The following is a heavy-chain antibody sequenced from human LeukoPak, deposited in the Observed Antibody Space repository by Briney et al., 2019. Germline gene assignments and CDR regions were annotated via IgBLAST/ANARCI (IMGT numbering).Heavy chain of an antibody. J-gene: IGHJ6*03. Sequence: GASVKVSCKASGYTFTNYGISWVRQAPGQGLEWMGGIIPIFGTANYAQKFQGRVTITTDESTSTAYMELSSLRSEDTAVYYCARGAGDYEYMDVWGKGTTVTVS. V-gene: IGHV1-69*05. CDR1: GYTFTNYG. CDR3: ARGAGDYEYMDV. CDR2: IIPIFGTA.